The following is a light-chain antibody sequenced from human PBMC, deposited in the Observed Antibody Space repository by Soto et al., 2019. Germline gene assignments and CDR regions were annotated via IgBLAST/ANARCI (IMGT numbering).Light chain of an antibody. V-gene: IGKV3-15*01. Sequence: EIVMTQSPATLSVSPGERATLSCRASQSVSSNLAWYKQRPGQAPRLLIYGASTRATGIPARFSGSGSGTEFTLTISGLQSEDFAVYYCQQYNSWPRTFGQGTKVEIK. CDR3: QQYNSWPRT. J-gene: IGKJ1*01. CDR1: QSVSSN. CDR2: GAS.